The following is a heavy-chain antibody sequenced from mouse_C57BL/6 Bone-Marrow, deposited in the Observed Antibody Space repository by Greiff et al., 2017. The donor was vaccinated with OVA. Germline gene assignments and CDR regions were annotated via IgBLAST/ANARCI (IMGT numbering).Heavy chain of an antibody. V-gene: IGHV1-81*01. J-gene: IGHJ2*01. Sequence: QVQLQQSGAELARPGASVKLSCKASGYTFTSYGIRWVKQRTGQGLEWIGEIYPRSGNTYYNEKFKDKATLTADKSSSTAYMERRSLTYEDAAVYFCARSGYGYYFDYWGQGTTLTVSS. CDR1: GYTFTSYG. CDR3: ARSGYGYYFDY. D-gene: IGHD2-2*01. CDR2: IYPRSGNT.